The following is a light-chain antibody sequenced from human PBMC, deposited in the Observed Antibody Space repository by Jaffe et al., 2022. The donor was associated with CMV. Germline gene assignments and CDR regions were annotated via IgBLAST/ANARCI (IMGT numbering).Light chain of an antibody. V-gene: IGKV3-20*01. CDR3: LQYGSSPRL. CDR1: QSISSNS. CDR2: GAS. Sequence: EIVLTQSPGTLSLSPGERATLSCRASQSISSNSLAWFQQKPGQAPRLLIYGASTRATGIPDRFSGSGSGTDFTLTISRLEPEDFAMYHCLQYGSSPRLFGQGTKVEVK. J-gene: IGKJ1*01.